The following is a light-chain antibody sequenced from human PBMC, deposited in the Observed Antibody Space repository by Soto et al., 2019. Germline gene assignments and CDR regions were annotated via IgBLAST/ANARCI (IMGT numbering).Light chain of an antibody. V-gene: IGKV3-20*01. CDR3: QHYGSSLWT. J-gene: IGKJ1*01. CDR1: QSVTNNN. Sequence: EIVLTQSPGILSLSPGERATLSCRASQSVTNNNLAWYRQKPGQSPRLLIYAASSRAPGIPDKFSGSGSGTDFTLTISRVESEDFAVYYCQHYGSSLWTFGQGTKVEIK. CDR2: AAS.